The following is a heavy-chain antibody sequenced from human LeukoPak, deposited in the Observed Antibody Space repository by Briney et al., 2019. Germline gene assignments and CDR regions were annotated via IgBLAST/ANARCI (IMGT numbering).Heavy chain of an antibody. CDR2: IYGSGDKT. D-gene: IGHD6-13*01. J-gene: IGHJ4*02. CDR1: DFIFRNFA. CDR3: AKGAAGLDD. V-gene: IGHV3-23*01. Sequence: GGSLRLSCAASDFIFRNFAMHWVRQAPGKGLEWVSDIYGSGDKTHYTDSVKGRFTISRDNSKNTLYLEMNSLSHEDTAIYYCAKGAAGLDDWGQGTLVTVSS.